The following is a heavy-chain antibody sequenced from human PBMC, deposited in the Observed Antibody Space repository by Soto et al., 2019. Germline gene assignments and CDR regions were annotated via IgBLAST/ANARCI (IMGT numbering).Heavy chain of an antibody. CDR2: ISDSGGST. CDR1: GFTLSSYA. D-gene: IGHD6-13*01. V-gene: IGHV3-23*01. Sequence: EVQLLESGGGLVQPGGSLRLSCAASGFTLSSYALSWVRQAPGKGLEWVSAISDSGGSTYYADSVKGRFTISRDKSKNTLHLQMNSLRAEDTALYYCAKGGITWYGFDYWGQGTLVTVSS. CDR3: AKGGITWYGFDY. J-gene: IGHJ4*02.